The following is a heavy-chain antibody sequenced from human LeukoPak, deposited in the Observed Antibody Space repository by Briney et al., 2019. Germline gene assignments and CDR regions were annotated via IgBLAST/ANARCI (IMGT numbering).Heavy chain of an antibody. V-gene: IGHV4-39*01. D-gene: IGHD3-9*01. Sequence: SETLSLTYTVSGGSISSSSYYWGWIRQPPGKGLEWIGSIYYSGSTYYNPSLKSRVTISVDTSKNQFSLKLSSVTAADTAVYYCATLGYYDILTGTYWGQGTLVTVSS. CDR2: IYYSGST. CDR1: GGSISSSSYY. J-gene: IGHJ4*02. CDR3: ATLGYYDILTGTY.